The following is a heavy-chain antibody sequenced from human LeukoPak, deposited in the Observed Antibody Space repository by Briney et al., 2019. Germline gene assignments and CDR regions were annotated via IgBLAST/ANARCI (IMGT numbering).Heavy chain of an antibody. CDR1: GFTFSSYG. V-gene: IGHV3-30*02. CDR3: AKDRMYYDFWSGYSVDAFDI. D-gene: IGHD3-3*01. Sequence: GGSLRLSCAASGFTFSSYGMHWVRRAPGKGLEWVAFIRYDGSNKYYADSVKGRFTISRDNSKNTPYLQMNSLRAEHSAVYYCAKDRMYYDFWSGYSVDAFDIWGQGTMVTVSS. J-gene: IGHJ3*02. CDR2: IRYDGSNK.